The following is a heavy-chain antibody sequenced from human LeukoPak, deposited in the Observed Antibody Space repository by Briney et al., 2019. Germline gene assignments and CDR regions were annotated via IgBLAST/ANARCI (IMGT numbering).Heavy chain of an antibody. CDR2: ISYDGSNK. CDR3: AKDQGSYCSSTSCYAEGYLDY. D-gene: IGHD2-2*01. Sequence: GGSLRLSCAASGFTFSSYGMHWVRQAPGKGLEWVAVISYDGSNKYYADSAKGRFTISRDNSKNTLYLQMNSLRAEDTAVYYCAKDQGSYCSSTSCYAEGYLDYWGQGTLVTVSS. CDR1: GFTFSSYG. J-gene: IGHJ4*02. V-gene: IGHV3-30*18.